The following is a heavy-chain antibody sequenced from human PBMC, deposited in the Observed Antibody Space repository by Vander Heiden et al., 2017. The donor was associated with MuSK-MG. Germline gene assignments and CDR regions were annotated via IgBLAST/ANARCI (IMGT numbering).Heavy chain of an antibody. CDR1: GYSFTSYW. D-gene: IGHD6-19*01. V-gene: IGHV5-51*01. J-gene: IGHJ3*02. CDR3: AHAASSGGYGGVDTAFDI. CDR2: IYPGESDT. Sequence: EVQLVQSGAEVKKPGESLKISCKGSGYSFTSYWIGWVRQMPGKGLEWMGIIYPGESDTRYSPSFQGQVTISADKSISTAYLQWSSLKASETAMYYCAHAASSGGYGGVDTAFDIWGQGTMVTVSS.